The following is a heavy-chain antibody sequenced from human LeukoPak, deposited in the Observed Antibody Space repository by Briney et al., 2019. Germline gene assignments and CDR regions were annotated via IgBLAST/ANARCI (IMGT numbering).Heavy chain of an antibody. CDR3: AKGRRDGHNFDFDY. CDR1: GFTFSNYA. V-gene: IGHV3-23*01. Sequence: GGSLRLSCAASGFTFSNYATNWVRQAPGKGLEWVSTISGGGGTTYYADSVKGRFTISRDSSKNTLYLQMNSLRAEDTAAYYCAKGRRDGHNFDFDYWGQGTLVTVSS. J-gene: IGHJ4*02. CDR2: ISGGGGTT. D-gene: IGHD5-24*01.